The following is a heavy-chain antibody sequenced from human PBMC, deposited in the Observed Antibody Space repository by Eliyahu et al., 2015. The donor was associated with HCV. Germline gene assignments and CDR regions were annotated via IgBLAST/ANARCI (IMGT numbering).Heavy chain of an antibody. Sequence: EVQLLESGGDLIQPGGSLRLSCAASGFTFSSYAMSWVRQAPGEGLEWVALISAPGSSTYYADSVKGRFTLSRDNSKTTLYLHMNSLRTDDTAVYFCAKIYGGRFDSWGQGTLVTVSS. CDR2: ISAPGSST. D-gene: IGHD4/OR15-4a*01. CDR3: AKIYGGRFDS. J-gene: IGHJ5*01. CDR1: GFTFSSYA. V-gene: IGHV3-23*01.